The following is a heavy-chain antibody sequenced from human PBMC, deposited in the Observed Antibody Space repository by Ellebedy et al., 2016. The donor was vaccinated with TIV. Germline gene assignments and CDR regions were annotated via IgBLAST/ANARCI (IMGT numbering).Heavy chain of an antibody. J-gene: IGHJ4*02. CDR3: ARDGFGGYLDS. CDR2: IREDGTAK. D-gene: IGHD3-10*01. Sequence: GESLKISCAASGFTFGYSWLSWVRQAPGKGLEWVANIREDGTAKFYVDSVKGRFTISRDNGENSLYLQMNSLRVEDTAMYYCARDGFGGYLDSWGQGTLIIVSS. V-gene: IGHV3-7*01. CDR1: GFTFGYSW.